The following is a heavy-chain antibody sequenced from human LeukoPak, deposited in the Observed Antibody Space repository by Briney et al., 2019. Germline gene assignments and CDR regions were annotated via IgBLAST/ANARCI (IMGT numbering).Heavy chain of an antibody. V-gene: IGHV3-23*01. D-gene: IGHD7-27*01. Sequence: GGSLRLSCAASGFTFSSYAMSWVRQAPGKGQEWVSGISGSGYRTYYADSVKGRFTISRDNSKNTLYLQMNSLRAEDTAVYYCAKGSGPFDYWGQGTLVTVSS. CDR3: AKGSGPFDY. J-gene: IGHJ4*02. CDR1: GFTFSSYA. CDR2: ISGSGYRT.